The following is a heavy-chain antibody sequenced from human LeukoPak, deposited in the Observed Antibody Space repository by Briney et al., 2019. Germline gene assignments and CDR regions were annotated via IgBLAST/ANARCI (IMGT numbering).Heavy chain of an antibody. CDR2: INGIGAST. CDR3: AKDREGYYYSFAMDV. CDR1: GFSFTNYG. J-gene: IGHJ6*02. V-gene: IGHV3-23*01. Sequence: GGSLRLSCAASGFSFTNYGMAWVRQAPGKGLEWLSAINGIGASTYYADSVQGRFTISRDNSKNTLYLQMNSLRAEDTAVYFCAKDREGYYYSFAMDVWGQGTTVTVSS.